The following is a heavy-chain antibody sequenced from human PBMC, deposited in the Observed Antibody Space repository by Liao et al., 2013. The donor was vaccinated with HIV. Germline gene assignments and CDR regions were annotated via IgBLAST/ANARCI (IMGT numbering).Heavy chain of an antibody. CDR2: MHYSGAT. Sequence: QLQLQESGPGLVKPSETLSLTCVVSGDSITNTRYHWGWIRQPPGKGLEWIASMHYSGATNYNPSLQSRVTMSRDTSKNQLFLNLRSVAAADTAVYFCARDRRGWSSDYWGQGTLVTVSS. V-gene: IGHV4-39*07. CDR3: ARDRRGWSSDY. D-gene: IGHD1-26*01. CDR1: GDSITNTRYH. J-gene: IGHJ4*02.